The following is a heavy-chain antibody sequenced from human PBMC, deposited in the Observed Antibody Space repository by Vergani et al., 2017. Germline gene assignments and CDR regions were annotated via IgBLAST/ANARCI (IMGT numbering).Heavy chain of an antibody. CDR1: GFSLSTSGVG. CDR2: IYWNDDK. D-gene: IGHD3-10*01. Sequence: HITLKESGPTLVKATQTLTLTCTFSGFSLSTSGVGVGWIRQPPGKALEWLALIYWNDDKPYSPSLKNRLTITKDTSRNQVVLTMTNMDPVDTGTYYCAHYRAVPRGGFFDNWGQGTLVTVSS. J-gene: IGHJ4*02. V-gene: IGHV2-5*01. CDR3: AHYRAVPRGGFFDN.